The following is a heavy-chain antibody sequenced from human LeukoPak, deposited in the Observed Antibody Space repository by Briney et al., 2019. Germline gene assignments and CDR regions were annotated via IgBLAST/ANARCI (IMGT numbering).Heavy chain of an antibody. CDR3: ARSLRYFDWLTKDDY. CDR2: ISSSGSTI. D-gene: IGHD3-9*01. V-gene: IGHV3-48*03. J-gene: IGHJ4*02. CDR1: GFTFSSYE. Sequence: GGSLRLSCAASGFTFSSYEMNWVRQAPGKGLEWVSYISSSGSTIYYADSVKGRFTISRDNAKNSLYLQMNSLRAEDTAVYYCARSLRYFDWLTKDDYWGQGTLVTVSS.